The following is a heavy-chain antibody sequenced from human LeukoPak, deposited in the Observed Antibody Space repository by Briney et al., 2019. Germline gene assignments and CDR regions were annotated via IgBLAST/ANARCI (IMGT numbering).Heavy chain of an antibody. CDR2: IIPIFGTA. CDR3: ARGHIAARRNDAFDI. Sequence: GASVKVSCKASGGTFSSYAISWVRQAPGQGLEWMGGIIPIFGTANYAQKFQGRVTITADESTSTAYMELSSLRSEDTAVYYCARGHIAARRNDAFDIWGQGTMVTVSS. D-gene: IGHD6-6*01. V-gene: IGHV1-69*13. J-gene: IGHJ3*02. CDR1: GGTFSSYA.